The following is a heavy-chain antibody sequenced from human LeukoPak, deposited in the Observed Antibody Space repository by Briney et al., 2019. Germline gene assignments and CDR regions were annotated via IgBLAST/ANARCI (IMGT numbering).Heavy chain of an antibody. CDR1: GFTFSTYA. Sequence: GGSLRLSCAASGFTFSTYAMTWVRQAPGKGLEWVSVIFNSGTSTYYADSVKGRFNISRDNSKNTLHLQMSSLRAEDTAVYYSAKDMYGDFGGVDYWGQGTLVTVSS. CDR2: IFNSGTST. D-gene: IGHD4-17*01. J-gene: IGHJ4*02. CDR3: AKDMYGDFGGVDY. V-gene: IGHV3-23*01.